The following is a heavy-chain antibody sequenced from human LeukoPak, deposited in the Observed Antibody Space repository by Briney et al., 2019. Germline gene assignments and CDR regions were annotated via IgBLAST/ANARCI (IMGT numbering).Heavy chain of an antibody. Sequence: SETLSLTCAVYGGSFSDYYWSWIRQPPGKGLEWIGEINHSGSTNYNPSLKSRVTISVDTSKNQFSLKLSSVTAADTAVYYCAIREIDRVGATTDRIFDYWGQGTLVTVSS. CDR3: AIREIDRVGATTDRIFDY. D-gene: IGHD1-26*01. CDR1: GGSFSDYY. CDR2: INHSGST. V-gene: IGHV4-34*01. J-gene: IGHJ4*02.